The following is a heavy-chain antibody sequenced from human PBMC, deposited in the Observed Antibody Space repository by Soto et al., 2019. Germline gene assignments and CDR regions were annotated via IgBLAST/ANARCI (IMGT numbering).Heavy chain of an antibody. Sequence: SETLSLTCTVSGGSISTYYWSWIRQPPGQGLEWIGYFYYSGSTNYNPSLKSRVTISVDTSKNQFSLKLYSVTAADTAMYYCASQVVTASTPVYNFDYWGQGSLVTLSS. CDR1: GGSISTYY. CDR2: FYYSGST. J-gene: IGHJ4*02. V-gene: IGHV4-59*08. D-gene: IGHD2-21*02. CDR3: ASQVVTASTPVYNFDY.